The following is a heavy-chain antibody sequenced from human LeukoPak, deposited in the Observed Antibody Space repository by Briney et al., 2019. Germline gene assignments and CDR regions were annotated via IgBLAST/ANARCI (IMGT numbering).Heavy chain of an antibody. V-gene: IGHV1-45*02. CDR3: ASAEEDQPGSDWFDP. J-gene: IGHJ5*02. D-gene: IGHD2-2*01. CDR2: ITPFNGNT. Sequence: GSSVKDSCKASGYTYTYRYLHWVRQAPGQELEWMGWITPFNGNTNYAQKFQDRVTITRDRSMSTAYMELSSLRSEDTAMYYCASAEEDQPGSDWFDPWGQGTLVTVSS. CDR1: GYTYTYRY.